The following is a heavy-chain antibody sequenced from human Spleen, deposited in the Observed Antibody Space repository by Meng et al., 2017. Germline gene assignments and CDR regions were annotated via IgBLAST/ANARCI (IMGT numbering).Heavy chain of an antibody. J-gene: IGHJ4*02. Sequence: QVWRVQCWPGVKNPGAPVKASFTTSGYTFTGYHVHWVRQAPGQGLEWMGWIIPNSGVTKYAQKFQGRVTMTRDTSISTVYMELSRLRSDDTAVYFCVREGTGVTVVFEFWGQGTVVTVSS. D-gene: IGHD3-22*01. CDR2: IIPNSGVT. V-gene: IGHV1-2*02. CDR3: VREGTGVTVVFEF. CDR1: GYTFTGYH.